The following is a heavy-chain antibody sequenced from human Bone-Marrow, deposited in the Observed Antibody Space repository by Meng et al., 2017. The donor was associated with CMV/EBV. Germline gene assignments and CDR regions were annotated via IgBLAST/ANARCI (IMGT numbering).Heavy chain of an antibody. CDR2: IYRGGST. CDR3: AREPRSLITGYPNDAFDI. V-gene: IGHV3-66*01. CDR1: GLTVSSNY. J-gene: IGHJ3*02. Sequence: GESLKISCAASGLTVSSNYMSWVRQAPGKGLEWVSVIYRGGSTYYTDSVKGRFTISRDNAKNSLYLQMNSLRAEDTAVYYCAREPRSLITGYPNDAFDIWGQGTMVTVSS. D-gene: IGHD1-20*01.